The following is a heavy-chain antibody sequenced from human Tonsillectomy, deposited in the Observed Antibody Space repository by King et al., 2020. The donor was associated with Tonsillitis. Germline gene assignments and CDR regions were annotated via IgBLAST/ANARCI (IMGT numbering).Heavy chain of an antibody. CDR1: GYTFTSYC. V-gene: IGHV1-18*01. J-gene: IGHJ4*02. D-gene: IGHD1-26*01. CDR3: ARDVGGELPFDY. Sequence: HLVQSGAEVKNPGSSVKVSCKASGYTFTSYCISWVRQAPGQGLEWMGWISAYNGNTKYAQTLQGRVTKTTDTSTSKAYMELRSLRSDDTAVYYCARDVGGELPFDYWGQGTLVTVSS. CDR2: ISAYNGNT.